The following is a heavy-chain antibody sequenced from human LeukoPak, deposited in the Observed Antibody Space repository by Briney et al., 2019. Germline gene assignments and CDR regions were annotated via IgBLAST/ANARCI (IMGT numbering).Heavy chain of an antibody. Sequence: GGSLRLSCAASGFTFSSYWMHWVRQGPGKGLEWVSHMNSDGSRTSYADSVKGRFTISRDNAKNTLYLQMNSLRDEDTAVYYCARVMDYYYYYMDVWGKGTTVTVSS. CDR2: MNSDGSRT. V-gene: IGHV3-74*01. CDR1: GFTFSSYW. CDR3: ARVMDYYYYYMDV. J-gene: IGHJ6*03.